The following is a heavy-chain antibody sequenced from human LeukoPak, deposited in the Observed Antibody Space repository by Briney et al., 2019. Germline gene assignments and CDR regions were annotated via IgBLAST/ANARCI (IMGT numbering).Heavy chain of an antibody. D-gene: IGHD6-19*01. CDR3: TKLGIAVAATMD. J-gene: IGHJ4*02. Sequence: PGGSLRLSCAASGFTVSSSYMSWVRQAPGKGLEWVSAITTSGVSTYYADSVKGRFTTSRDNSKSTLYLQMNSLRAEDTAVYYCTKLGIAVAATMDWGQGILVTVSS. V-gene: IGHV3-53*01. CDR1: GFTVSSSY. CDR2: TTSGVST.